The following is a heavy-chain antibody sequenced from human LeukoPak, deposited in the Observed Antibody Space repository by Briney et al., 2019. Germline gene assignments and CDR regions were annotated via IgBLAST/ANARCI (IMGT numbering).Heavy chain of an antibody. J-gene: IGHJ4*02. V-gene: IGHV4-39*07. CDR1: GGSIGSSTYY. D-gene: IGHD6-6*01. Sequence: PSETLSLTCTVSGGSIGSSTYYWGWIRQPPGQGLEWIGSIYYSGSTYYNPSLKSRVTISVDTSKNQFSLKLSSVTAADTAVYYCVRNIYTSSYYFDYWGQGTLVTVSS. CDR3: VRNIYTSSYYFDY. CDR2: IYYSGST.